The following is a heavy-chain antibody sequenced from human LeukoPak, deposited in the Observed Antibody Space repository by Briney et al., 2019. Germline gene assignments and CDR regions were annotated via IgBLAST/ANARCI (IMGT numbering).Heavy chain of an antibody. CDR3: ARAKAYGSGSYYEFDY. D-gene: IGHD3-10*01. J-gene: IGHJ4*02. CDR2: VFHSGNT. Sequence: SQTLSLTCAVSGGFISSGDYSWCWIRQPPGKGLEWIGYVFHSGNTYYNPSLKSRVTISVDRSKKQFSLKLSSVTAADTAVYYCARAKAYGSGSYYEFDYWGQGTLVT. CDR1: GGFISSGDYS. V-gene: IGHV4-30-2*01.